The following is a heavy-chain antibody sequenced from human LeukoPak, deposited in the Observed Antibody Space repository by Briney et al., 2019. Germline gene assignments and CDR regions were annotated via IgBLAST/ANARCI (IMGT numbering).Heavy chain of an antibody. CDR2: INPSGGST. CDR3: ARDGRDSSSWYESYYFDY. V-gene: IGHV1-46*01. J-gene: IGHJ4*02. D-gene: IGHD6-13*01. CDR1: GYTFTSYY. Sequence: ASVKVSCKASGYTFTSYYMHWVRQAPGQGLEWMGIINPSGGSTSYAQKFQGRVTMTRDTSTSTVYMELSSLRSEDTAVYYCARDGRDSSSWYESYYFDYWGQGTLVTVSS.